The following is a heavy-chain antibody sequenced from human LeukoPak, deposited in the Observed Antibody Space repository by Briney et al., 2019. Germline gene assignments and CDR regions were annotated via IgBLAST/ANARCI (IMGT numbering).Heavy chain of an antibody. D-gene: IGHD1-14*01. CDR3: KTADPTGTNPAFAR. Sequence: PGGSLRLSCAASGFTFSSHWMHWVRHPPGKGLEWISRLTSDGSSAVYADSVKGRFTISRDNPKSTLYLQMSSLRVEDTAVYYCKTADPTGTNPAFARWGQGTLVTVSS. J-gene: IGHJ4*02. CDR2: LTSDGSSA. CDR1: GFTFSSHW. V-gene: IGHV3-74*03.